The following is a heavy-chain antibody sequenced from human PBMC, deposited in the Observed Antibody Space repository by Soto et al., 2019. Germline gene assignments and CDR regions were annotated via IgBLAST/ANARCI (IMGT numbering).Heavy chain of an antibody. CDR1: GGSFSGYY. D-gene: IGHD3-10*01. Sequence: SETLSLTCAVYGGSFSGYYWSWIRQPPGKGLEWIGEINHSGSTNYNPSLKSRVTISVDTSKNQFSLKLSSVTAADTAVYYCARVTENHKGICAFDIWGQGTMVTVSS. CDR3: ARVTENHKGICAFDI. V-gene: IGHV4-34*01. CDR2: INHSGST. J-gene: IGHJ3*02.